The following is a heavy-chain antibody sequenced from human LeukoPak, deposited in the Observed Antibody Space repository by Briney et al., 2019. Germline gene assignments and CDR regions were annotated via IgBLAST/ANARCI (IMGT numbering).Heavy chain of an antibody. J-gene: IGHJ5*02. Sequence: PGGSLRLSCAASGFIFSNYAMNWVRQAPGKGLVWVSVIRGGGGVTFYADSVKDRFTISRDNSKNTLYLQMNSLRDEDTAVYYCARDTSGWYGGEYNWFDPWGQGTLVTVSS. CDR3: ARDTSGWYGGEYNWFDP. D-gene: IGHD6-19*01. V-gene: IGHV3-23*01. CDR1: GFIFSNYA. CDR2: IRGGGGVT.